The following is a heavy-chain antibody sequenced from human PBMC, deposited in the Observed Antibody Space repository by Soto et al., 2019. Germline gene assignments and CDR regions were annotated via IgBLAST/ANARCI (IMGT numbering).Heavy chain of an antibody. CDR1: GFTFSSYA. CDR3: AKSGGWSSVSAIES. D-gene: IGHD2-15*01. J-gene: IGHJ5*01. V-gene: IGHV3-23*01. CDR2: ISDSGGST. Sequence: EVQLLESGGGLVQPGGSLRLSCAASGFTFSSYAMSWVRQVPGTGLECVSIISDSGGSTSYADSLKGRFTISRDNSKNTLYLHMHSIRVEDTAVYYCAKSGGWSSVSAIESWSHGTLVAVSS.